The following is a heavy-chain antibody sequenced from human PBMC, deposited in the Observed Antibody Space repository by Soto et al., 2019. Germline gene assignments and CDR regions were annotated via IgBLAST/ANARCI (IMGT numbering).Heavy chain of an antibody. CDR1: GGTFSSYT. D-gene: IGHD5-18*01. J-gene: IGHJ4*02. V-gene: IGHV1-69*08. CDR3: VRDGYSYGSHFDY. Sequence: QVQLVQSGAEVKKPGSSVKVSCKASGGTFSSYTISWVRQAPGQGLEWMGRIIPILGIANYAQKFQGRVTITADKSTSTAYMELSSLRSEDTAVYYCVRDGYSYGSHFDYWGQGTLVTVSS. CDR2: IIPILGIA.